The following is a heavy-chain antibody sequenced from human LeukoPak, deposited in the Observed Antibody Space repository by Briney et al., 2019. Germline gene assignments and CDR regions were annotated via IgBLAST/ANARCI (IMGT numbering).Heavy chain of an antibody. J-gene: IGHJ4*02. Sequence: SETLSLTCTVSGGSISSYYWSWIRQPPGKGLEWIGYICYSGSTNYNPSLKSRVTISVDTSKNQFSLKLSSVTAADTAVYYCARHHAGYYDSSGYLYFDYWGQGTLVTVSS. CDR2: ICYSGST. CDR3: ARHHAGYYDSSGYLYFDY. V-gene: IGHV4-59*08. CDR1: GGSISSYY. D-gene: IGHD3-22*01.